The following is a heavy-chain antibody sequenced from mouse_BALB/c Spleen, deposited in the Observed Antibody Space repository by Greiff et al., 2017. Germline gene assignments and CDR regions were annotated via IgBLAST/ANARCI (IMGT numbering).Heavy chain of an antibody. CDR2: ISSGGGST. J-gene: IGHJ2*01. CDR1: GFAFSSYD. D-gene: IGHD2-1*01. Sequence: EVQGVESGGGLVKPGGSLKLSCAASGFAFSSYDMSWVRQTPEKRLEWVAYISSGGGSTYYPDTVKGRFTISRDNAKNTLYLQMSSLKSEDTAMYYCARHYYGNYRFDYWGQGTTLTVSS. V-gene: IGHV5-12-1*01. CDR3: ARHYYGNYRFDY.